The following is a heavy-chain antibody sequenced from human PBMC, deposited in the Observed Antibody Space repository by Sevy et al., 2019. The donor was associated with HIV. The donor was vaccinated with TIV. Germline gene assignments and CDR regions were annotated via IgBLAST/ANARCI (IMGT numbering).Heavy chain of an antibody. CDR1: GFTFSSYA. CDR3: ARAGSASSSNLPSY. CDR2: ISGSGGST. Sequence: GGSLRLSCAASGFTFSSYAMSWVRQAPGKGLEWVSAISGSGGSTNYADSVKGRFTISRDNSKNTLYLQMNSLRAEDTAVYYCARAGSASSSNLPSYWGQGTLVTVSS. D-gene: IGHD4-4*01. V-gene: IGHV3-23*01. J-gene: IGHJ4*02.